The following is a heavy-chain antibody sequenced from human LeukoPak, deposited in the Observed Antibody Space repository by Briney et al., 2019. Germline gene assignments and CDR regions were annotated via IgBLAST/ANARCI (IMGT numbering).Heavy chain of an antibody. CDR2: IYSDGTGI. Sequence: GGSLRLSCAASGFTFSSYWMHWVRQAPGTGLVWVSRIYSDGTGINYADSVKGRFTISRDNAENTLYLQMNSLRAEDTAVYYCARGHVAGSDRHWDYWGQGALVTVSS. CDR1: GFTFSSYW. CDR3: ARGHVAGSDRHWDY. V-gene: IGHV3-74*01. D-gene: IGHD6-19*01. J-gene: IGHJ4*02.